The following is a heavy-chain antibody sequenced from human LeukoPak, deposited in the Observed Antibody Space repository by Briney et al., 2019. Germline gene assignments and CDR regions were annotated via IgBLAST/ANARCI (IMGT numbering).Heavy chain of an antibody. Sequence: GGSLRLSCAASGFIFSSFGMHWVRQAPGKGLEWVAVIWYDASNRYYADSVKGRFTISRDNSKNTLFLQMNSLRDDDTAVYYCVRGVGVSRFNYFDPWGQGTLVIVSS. V-gene: IGHV3-33*01. CDR2: IWYDASNR. J-gene: IGHJ5*02. CDR1: GFIFSSFG. CDR3: VRGVGVSRFNYFDP. D-gene: IGHD6-13*01.